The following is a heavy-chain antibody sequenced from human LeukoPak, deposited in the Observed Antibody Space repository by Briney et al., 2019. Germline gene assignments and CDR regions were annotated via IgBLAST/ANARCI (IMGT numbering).Heavy chain of an antibody. CDR2: IYHGGDT. CDR3: ARRLYRYFDY. V-gene: IGHV4-4*02. CDR1: GGSIYSHSW. D-gene: IGHD2-2*02. J-gene: IGHJ4*02. Sequence: SGTLSLTCSISGGSIYSHSWWSWVRQPPGKGLEWIGEIYHGGDTNYDPSLKSRVTISVDTSKNQFSLKLSSVAAADTAVYYCARRLYRYFDYWGQGTLVTVSS.